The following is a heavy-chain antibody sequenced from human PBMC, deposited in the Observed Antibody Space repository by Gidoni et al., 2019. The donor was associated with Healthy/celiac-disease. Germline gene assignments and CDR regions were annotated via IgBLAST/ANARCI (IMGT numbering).Heavy chain of an antibody. CDR2: GSEK. V-gene: IGHV3-7*04. CDR3: ARDLPDYYGSGSYLDY. D-gene: IGHD3-10*01. J-gene: IGHJ4*02. Sequence: GSEKYYVDSVKGRFTISRDNAKNSLYLQMNSLRAEDTAVYYCARDLPDYYGSGSYLDYWGQGTLVTVSS.